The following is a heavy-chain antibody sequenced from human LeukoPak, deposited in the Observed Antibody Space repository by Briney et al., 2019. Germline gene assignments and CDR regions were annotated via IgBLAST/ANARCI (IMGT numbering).Heavy chain of an antibody. CDR2: IYYSGST. J-gene: IGHJ5*02. V-gene: IGHV4-61*05. CDR1: SASISSNSSY. CDR3: ARQLGTRYDFWSGYYTGWFDP. D-gene: IGHD3-3*01. Sequence: SETLSLTCTVSSASISSNSSYWDWIRQPPGKGLEWIGYIYYSGSTNYNPSLKSRVTISVDTSKNQFSLKLSSVTAADTAVYYCARQLGTRYDFWSGYYTGWFDPWGQGTLVTVSS.